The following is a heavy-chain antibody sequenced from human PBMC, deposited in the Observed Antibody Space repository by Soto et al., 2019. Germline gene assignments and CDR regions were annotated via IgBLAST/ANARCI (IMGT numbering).Heavy chain of an antibody. J-gene: IGHJ3*02. CDR2: IDPSDSYT. D-gene: IGHD5-12*01. Sequence: PGESLKISCQGSGYSFTRYWIHWVRQMPGKDLEWMGRIDPSDSYTNYSPSFQGHVTISADKSISTAYLQWSSLKASDTAMYYCVIFPPERWLQSVGAFDIWGRGTFVTVSS. CDR1: GYSFTRYW. V-gene: IGHV5-10-1*01. CDR3: VIFPPERWLQSVGAFDI.